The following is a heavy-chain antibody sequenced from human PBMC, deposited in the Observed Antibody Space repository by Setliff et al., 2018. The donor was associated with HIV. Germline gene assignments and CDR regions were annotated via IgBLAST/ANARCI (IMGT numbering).Heavy chain of an antibody. CDR1: GGSLSGYY. D-gene: IGHD1-26*01. J-gene: IGHJ4*02. CDR2: INHRGST. CDR3: ATWRGVGATA. V-gene: IGHV4-34*01. Sequence: PSETLSLTCAVYGGSLSGYYWGWIRQSPGKGLEWIGEINHRGSTNYNPSFKSRVTISPDTSKNQFSLMMNSVTAADTAVYYCATWRGVGATAWGQGTLVTVSS.